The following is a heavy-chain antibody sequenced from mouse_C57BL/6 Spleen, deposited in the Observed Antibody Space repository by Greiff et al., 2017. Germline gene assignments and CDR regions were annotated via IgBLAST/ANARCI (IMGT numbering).Heavy chain of an antibody. Sequence: VQLQQPGAELVRPGSSVKLSCKASGYTFTSYWMDWVKQRPGQGLEWIGNIYPSDSETHYNQKFKDKATLTVDKSSSTAYMQLSSLTSEDSAVYYCARGDDYLFDYWGQGTTLTVSS. CDR1: GYTFTSYW. CDR3: ARGDDYLFDY. V-gene: IGHV1-61*01. CDR2: IYPSDSET. D-gene: IGHD2-4*01. J-gene: IGHJ2*01.